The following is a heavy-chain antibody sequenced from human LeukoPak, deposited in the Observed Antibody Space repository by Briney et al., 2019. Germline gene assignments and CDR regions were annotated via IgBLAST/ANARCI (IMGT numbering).Heavy chain of an antibody. CDR1: GFTFSFYS. CDR2: ISSSSSYI. J-gene: IGHJ6*03. Sequence: AGGSLRLSCAASGFTFSFYSMNWVRQAPGKGLEWVSSISSSSSYIYYADSVKGRFTISRDNAKNSLYLQMNSLRAEDTAVYYCARLPIAVAGYYYYYMDVWGKGTTVTISS. CDR3: ARLPIAVAGYYYYYMDV. V-gene: IGHV3-21*01. D-gene: IGHD6-19*01.